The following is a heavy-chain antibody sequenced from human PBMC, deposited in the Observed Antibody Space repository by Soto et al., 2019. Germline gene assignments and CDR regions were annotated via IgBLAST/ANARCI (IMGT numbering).Heavy chain of an antibody. V-gene: IGHV4-59*01. D-gene: IGHD1-1*01. J-gene: IGHJ6*03. CDR1: GGSISNYY. CDR2: IYYSGST. CDR3: ASGTTQASFYYYMDV. Sequence: PSETLSLTCTVSGGSISNYYWSWIRKPPGKGLEWIGYIYYSGSTHYNPSLESRVTISVDTSKNQFSLRLSSVTAADTAVYYCASGTTQASFYYYMDVWGKGTTVTVSS.